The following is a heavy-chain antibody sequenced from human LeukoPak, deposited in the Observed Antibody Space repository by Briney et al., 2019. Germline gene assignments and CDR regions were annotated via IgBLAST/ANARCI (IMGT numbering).Heavy chain of an antibody. CDR2: IYYNGDT. Sequence: SETLSLTCTVSGGSINNYYWSWIRQPPGKGLEWIGYIYYNGDTNYNPSLKSRVTISVDTSKNQFSLKLSSVTAADTAVYYCARTRYYYNSRSYGAPYYFDYWGQGTLVTVSS. J-gene: IGHJ4*02. CDR3: ARTRYYYNSRSYGAPYYFDY. D-gene: IGHD3-10*01. CDR1: GGSINNYY. V-gene: IGHV4-59*08.